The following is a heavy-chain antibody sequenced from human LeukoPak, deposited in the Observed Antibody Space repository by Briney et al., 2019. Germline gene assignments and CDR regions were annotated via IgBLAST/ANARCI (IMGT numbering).Heavy chain of an antibody. V-gene: IGHV3-23*01. J-gene: IGHJ4*02. CDR3: AIDPNWGTHS. CDR2: IGSSGGGI. D-gene: IGHD7-27*01. CDR1: GFTFSSYA. Sequence: GGSLRLSCAASGFTFSSYAMYWVRHPPGKGLEWVSIIGSSGGGIHYADSVKGRFTISRDNSKNALYLQMNSLRVEDTAVYYCAIDPNWGTHSWGQGVLVTVSS.